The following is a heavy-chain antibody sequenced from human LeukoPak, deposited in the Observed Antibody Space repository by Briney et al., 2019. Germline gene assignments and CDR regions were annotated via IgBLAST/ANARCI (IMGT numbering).Heavy chain of an antibody. D-gene: IGHD6-13*01. Sequence: PGGSLRLSCAASGFTFSSYGMHWVRQAPGKGLEWVAVIWYDGSNKYYADSVKGRFTISRDNSKNTLYLQMNSLRAEDTAVYYCARDREDAIIAAAGYYFDYWGQGTLVTVSS. CDR1: GFTFSSYG. V-gene: IGHV3-33*01. J-gene: IGHJ4*02. CDR3: ARDREDAIIAAAGYYFDY. CDR2: IWYDGSNK.